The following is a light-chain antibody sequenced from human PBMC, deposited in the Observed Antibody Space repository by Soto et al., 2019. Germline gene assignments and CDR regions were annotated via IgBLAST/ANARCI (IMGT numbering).Light chain of an antibody. CDR1: RSNIGNNA. V-gene: IGLV1-44*01. CDR3: ATWDDSLNARGV. Sequence: QSVLTQPPSASGTPGQRVNISCSGSRSNIGNNAVSWYQQLPGTAPKLLIYNNNQRPSGVPDRFSGSKSGTSASLAISVLQSEDEADYDCATWDDSLNARGVFGGGTKVTVL. J-gene: IGLJ3*02. CDR2: NNN.